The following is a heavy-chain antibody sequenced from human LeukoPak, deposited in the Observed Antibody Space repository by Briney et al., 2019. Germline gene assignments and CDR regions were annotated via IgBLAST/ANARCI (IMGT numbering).Heavy chain of an antibody. D-gene: IGHD1-1*01. V-gene: IGHV1-46*01. CDR1: GYIFTSYY. CDR2: INPSGGRT. Sequence: ASVKVSCKASGYIFTSYYMHWVRQAPGQGLEWMGIINPSGGRTSYAQKFQGRVTMTRDTSTSTVYMELNSLRSDDTAIYYCARERSHNERDRGWFDPWGQGTLVTVSS. CDR3: ARERSHNERDRGWFDP. J-gene: IGHJ5*02.